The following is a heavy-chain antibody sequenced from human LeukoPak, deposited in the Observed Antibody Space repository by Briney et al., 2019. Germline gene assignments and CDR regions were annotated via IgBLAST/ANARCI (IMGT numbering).Heavy chain of an antibody. Sequence: ASVKVSCKASGYTFTSYGISWVRQAPGQGLEWMGWISAYNGNTNYAQKLQGRVTMTTDTSTSTAYMELRSLRSDDTAVYYCARVHYSDSSVPGNNYYYYYMDVWGKGTTVTISS. D-gene: IGHD3-22*01. J-gene: IGHJ6*03. CDR2: ISAYNGNT. CDR1: GYTFTSYG. V-gene: IGHV1-18*01. CDR3: ARVHYSDSSVPGNNYYYYYMDV.